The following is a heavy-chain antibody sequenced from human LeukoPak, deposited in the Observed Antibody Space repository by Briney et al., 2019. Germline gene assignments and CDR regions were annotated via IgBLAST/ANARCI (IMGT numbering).Heavy chain of an antibody. V-gene: IGHV3-48*02. CDR3: ARDGGYCSSTSCYPSDYYYYGMDV. CDR2: ISSSSSTI. CDR1: GFTSSSYS. D-gene: IGHD2-2*01. J-gene: IGHJ6*02. Sequence: GGSLRLSCAASGFTSSSYSMNWVRQAPGKGLEWVSYISSSSSTIYYADSVKGRFTISRDNAKNSLYLQMNSLRDEDTAVYYCARDGGYCSSTSCYPSDYYYYGMDVWGQGTTVTVSS.